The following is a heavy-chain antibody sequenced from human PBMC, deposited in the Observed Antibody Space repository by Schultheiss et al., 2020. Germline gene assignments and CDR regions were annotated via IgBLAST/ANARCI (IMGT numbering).Heavy chain of an antibody. V-gene: IGHV3-21*01. CDR1: GFTFSSYT. J-gene: IGHJ4*02. CDR3: ARVRFSGSYPSYFDY. CDR2: ITVGGGYI. D-gene: IGHD1-26*01. Sequence: GGSLRLSCAASGFTFSSYTMTWVRQAPGKGLEWVSSITVGGGYIYYADSVKGRFTISRDNAKNSLYLQMNSLRAEDTAVYYCARVRFSGSYPSYFDYWGQGTLVTVSS.